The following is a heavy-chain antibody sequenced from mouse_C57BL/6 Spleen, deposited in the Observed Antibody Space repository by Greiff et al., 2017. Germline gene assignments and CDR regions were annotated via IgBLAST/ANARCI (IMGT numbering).Heavy chain of an antibody. CDR1: GYTFTSYW. V-gene: IGHV1-50*01. D-gene: IGHD1-1*02. J-gene: IGHJ2*01. CDR2: IDPSDSYT. CDR3: ARGGGGGPDY. Sequence: VQLQQPGAELVKPGASVKLSCKASGYTFTSYWMQWVKQRPGQGLEWIGEIDPSDSYTNYNQKFKGKATLTVDTSSSTAYRQLSSLTSEDSAVYYWARGGGGGPDYWGQGTTLTVSS.